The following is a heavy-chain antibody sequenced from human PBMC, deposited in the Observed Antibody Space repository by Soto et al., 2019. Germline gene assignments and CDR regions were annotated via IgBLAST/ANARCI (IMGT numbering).Heavy chain of an antibody. Sequence: PGRCLRLSCAGCGFTFSSYSINWVRHTTGKGLEWVSSISSSSSYIYYADSVKGRFTISRDNAKNSLYLQMNSLRAADTAVYYRARDIAASYYDYVWGRYRSDLFDYWGQGTLGTVSS. D-gene: IGHD3-16*02. CDR1: GFTFSSYS. CDR3: ARDIAASYYDYVWGRYRSDLFDY. J-gene: IGHJ4*02. V-gene: IGHV3-21*01. CDR2: ISSSSSYI.